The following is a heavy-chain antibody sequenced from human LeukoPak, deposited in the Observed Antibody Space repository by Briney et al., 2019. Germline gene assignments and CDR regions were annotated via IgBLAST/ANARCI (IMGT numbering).Heavy chain of an antibody. D-gene: IGHD6-13*01. CDR2: IGTAGDT. Sequence: PGGSLRLSCAASGFTFSSYDMHWVRHATGKGLEWVSAIGTAGDTYYPGSVKGRFTIARENAKTSLYLQMNSLRAGDTAVYYCARETREGYFDYWGQGTLVTVSS. V-gene: IGHV3-13*01. J-gene: IGHJ4*02. CDR1: GFTFSSYD. CDR3: ARETREGYFDY.